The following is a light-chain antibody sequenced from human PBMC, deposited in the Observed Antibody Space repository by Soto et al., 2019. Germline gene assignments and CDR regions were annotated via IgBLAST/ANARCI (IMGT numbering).Light chain of an antibody. Sequence: MTQSPLSLPVTPGEPASISCRSSQSLLHSNGYNYLGWYQQKPGKAPKLLIYDASSLESGVPSRFSGSGSGTEFTLTISSLQPDDFATYYCQQYNSYSPGTFGQGTKVDIK. CDR3: QQYNSYSPGT. V-gene: IGKV1-5*01. CDR1: QSLLHSNGYNY. CDR2: DAS. J-gene: IGKJ1*01.